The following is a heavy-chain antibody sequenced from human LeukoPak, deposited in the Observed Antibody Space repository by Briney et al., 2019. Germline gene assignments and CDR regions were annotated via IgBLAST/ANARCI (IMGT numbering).Heavy chain of an antibody. D-gene: IGHD6-13*01. CDR1: GGSFSSDNYY. V-gene: IGHV4-61*01. Sequence: SETLSLTCTVSGGSFSSDNYYWTWIRQPPGTGLEWIGCTYYTGNSNYNPSLKSRVTISLDTSKNQFSLKLSSVTAADTAVYYCARHSSSWYDEYFQHWGQGTLVTVSS. CDR2: TYYTGNS. J-gene: IGHJ1*01. CDR3: ARHSSSWYDEYFQH.